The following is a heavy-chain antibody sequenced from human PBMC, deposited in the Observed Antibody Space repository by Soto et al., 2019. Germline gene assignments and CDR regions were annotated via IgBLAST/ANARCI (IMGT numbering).Heavy chain of an antibody. CDR3: ARLSGSYNDRYFDS. V-gene: IGHV4-30-4*08. Sequence: SETLSLTCTVSGGSISSGGYYWSWIRQHPGKGLEWIGYIYYSGNTYYNPSLKSRLTISVDTSNNQFSLKVRSVTAADTAVYYCARLSGSYNDRYFDSWGQGTLVTVSS. CDR2: IYYSGNT. D-gene: IGHD1-26*01. J-gene: IGHJ4*02. CDR1: GGSISSGGYY.